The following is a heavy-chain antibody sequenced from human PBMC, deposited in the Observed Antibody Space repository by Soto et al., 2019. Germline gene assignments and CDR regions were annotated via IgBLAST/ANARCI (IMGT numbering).Heavy chain of an antibody. J-gene: IGHJ3*02. Sequence: SETLSLTCTVSGGSISSYYWSWIRQPPGKGLEWIGYIYYSGSTNYNPSLKSRVTISVDTSKNQFSLKLSSVTAADTAVYYCARAQAGVVSGDAFDIWGQGTMVTVSS. CDR1: GGSISSYY. CDR2: IYYSGST. CDR3: ARAQAGVVSGDAFDI. D-gene: IGHD6-13*01. V-gene: IGHV4-59*01.